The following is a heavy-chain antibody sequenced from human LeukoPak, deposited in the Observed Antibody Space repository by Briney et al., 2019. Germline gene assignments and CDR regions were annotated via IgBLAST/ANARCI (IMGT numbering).Heavy chain of an antibody. CDR3: TTTYDFTRGGFDY. CDR2: GHYSGRA. CDR1: GGSITSTNYL. V-gene: IGHV4-39*07. J-gene: IGHJ4*02. Sequence: PSETLSLTCTVSGGSITSTNYLWGWVRQPPGKGLEWIGSGHYSGRAYYTPSLNSRVSISIDTSKSQFSLKLSFATAADTAFYYCTTTYDFTRGGFDYWGLGTLSPSPQ. D-gene: IGHD3-10*01.